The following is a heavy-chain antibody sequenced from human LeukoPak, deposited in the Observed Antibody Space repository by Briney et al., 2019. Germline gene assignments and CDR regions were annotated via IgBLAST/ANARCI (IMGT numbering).Heavy chain of an antibody. J-gene: IGHJ5*02. CDR3: ARVGRSYYYDSGTSNNWFDP. CDR1: GYTFTSYD. CDR2: MNPNSGNT. V-gene: IGHV1-8*01. D-gene: IGHD3-10*01. Sequence: ASVKVSCKASGYTFTSYDINWVRQATGQGLEWMGRMNPNSGNTGYAQKFQGRVTMTRNTSTSTAYMELSILRSEDTAMYYCARVGRSYYYDSGTSNNWFDPWGQGTLVTVSS.